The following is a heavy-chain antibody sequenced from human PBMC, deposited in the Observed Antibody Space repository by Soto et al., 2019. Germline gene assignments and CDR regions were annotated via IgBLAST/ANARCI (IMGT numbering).Heavy chain of an antibody. V-gene: IGHV3-33*01. CDR3: ARLSYDALLATYYIDF. CDR1: GFTFGSYG. D-gene: IGHD3-22*01. J-gene: IGHJ4*02. CDR2: IWYDGSNK. Sequence: QVQLLESGGGVVQPGGSLRLSCAASGFTFGSYGMQWVRQAPGKGLEWVAGIWYDGSNKYYGDSVKGRFTISRDNFESTLYLQMNSLRAEDTAVYYCARLSYDALLATYYIDFWGQGTLVTVSS.